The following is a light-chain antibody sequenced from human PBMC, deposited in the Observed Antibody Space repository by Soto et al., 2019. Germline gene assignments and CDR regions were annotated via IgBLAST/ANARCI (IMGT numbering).Light chain of an antibody. CDR1: QTVSNW. J-gene: IGKJ4*01. V-gene: IGKV1-33*01. CDR2: DAS. CDR3: QQYDNLPLT. Sequence: LSAYIGERVTITCLASQTVSNWLAWYQQKPGKAPKLLIYDASDLETGVPSRFSGSGSGTDFTFTINSLQPEDIATYYCQQYDNLPLTFGGGTKADI.